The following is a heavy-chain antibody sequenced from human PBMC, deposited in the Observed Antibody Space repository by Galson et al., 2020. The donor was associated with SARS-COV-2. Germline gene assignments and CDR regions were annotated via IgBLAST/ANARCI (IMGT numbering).Heavy chain of an antibody. CDR2: IYYSGST. CDR3: ARGAPMVREGDFDY. CDR1: GGSISSGGYY. V-gene: IGHV4-31*03. J-gene: IGHJ4*02. Sequence: SETLSLTCTVSGGSISSGGYYWSWIRQHPGKGLEWIGYIYYSGSTYYNPSLKSRVTISVDTSKNQFSLKLSSVTAADTAVYYCARGAPMVREGDFDYWGQGTLVTVSS. D-gene: IGHD3-10*01.